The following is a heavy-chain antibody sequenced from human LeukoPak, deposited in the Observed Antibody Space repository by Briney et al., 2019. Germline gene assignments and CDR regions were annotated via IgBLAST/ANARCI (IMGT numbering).Heavy chain of an antibody. CDR2: INPRGST. Sequence: SETLSLTCGVSRGSFSSHYWTWIRQPPGKGLEWIGEINPRGSTNYNPSLESRVTVSADTSRNQLSLSLTSVTAADSAVYFCARGLRQGSAWSWGPKEKSYQYMDVWGTGTTVIVSS. CDR3: ARGLRQGSAWSWGPKEKSYQYMDV. V-gene: IGHV4-34*01. J-gene: IGHJ6*04. D-gene: IGHD6-19*01. CDR1: RGSFSSHY.